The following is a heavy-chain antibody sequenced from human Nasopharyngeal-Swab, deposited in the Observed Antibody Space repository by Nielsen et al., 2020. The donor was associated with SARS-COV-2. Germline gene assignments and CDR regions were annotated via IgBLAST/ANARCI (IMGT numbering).Heavy chain of an antibody. CDR2: IYYSGST. CDR3: ARGRRDCTHGVCYSARVWYFDL. Sequence: SETLSLTCTVSGGSISSYYWSWIRQPPGKGLEWIGYIYYSGSTNYNPSLKSRVTISVDTSKNQFSLKLSSVTAADTAVYYCARGRRDCTHGVCYSARVWYFDLWGRGTLVTVSS. V-gene: IGHV4-59*01. J-gene: IGHJ2*01. D-gene: IGHD2-8*01. CDR1: GGSISSYY.